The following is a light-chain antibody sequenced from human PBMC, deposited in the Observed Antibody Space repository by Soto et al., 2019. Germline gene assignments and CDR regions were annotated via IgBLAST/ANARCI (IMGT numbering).Light chain of an antibody. V-gene: IGKV3-20*01. Sequence: EIVLTQSPGTLSLSPGEIATLSCRASQSVSSNYLAWYQQKLGQAPRLLIYDASRRATGIPDRFSGSGSGTDFTLTISRLEPEDFVVYYCQQYGRSPKFGQGTKGDIK. J-gene: IGKJ1*01. CDR2: DAS. CDR1: QSVSSNY. CDR3: QQYGRSPK.